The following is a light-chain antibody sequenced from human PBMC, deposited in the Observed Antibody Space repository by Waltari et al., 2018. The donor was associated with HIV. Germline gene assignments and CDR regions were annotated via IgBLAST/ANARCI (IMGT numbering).Light chain of an antibody. Sequence: QPALTQTACVSGPPGQSITPPCSGTSRDVGASNYVSWYQLHPGKAPKLRIYDVSNRPSGVSDRFSGSKSANTASLTISGLQAEDEAHYYCSSYTSSSTVVFGGGTKLTVL. V-gene: IGLV2-14*03. CDR1: SRDVGASNY. J-gene: IGLJ2*01. CDR2: DVS. CDR3: SSYTSSSTVV.